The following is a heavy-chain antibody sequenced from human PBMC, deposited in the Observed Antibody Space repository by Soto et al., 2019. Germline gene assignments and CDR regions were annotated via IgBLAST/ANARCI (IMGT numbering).Heavy chain of an antibody. CDR1: GGIFTNNA. CDR3: ATGGHNDGYNFYHGMDV. Sequence: QVQVVQSGAEVKKPGSSVKVSCKVSGGIFTNNAINWGRQAPGQGLEGLGGVIPLFDTAYNAQIFRGRLRLSADGATTTAYMELSGLTSADTAVYFCATGGHNDGYNFYHGMDVWGQGTTVTVS. CDR2: VIPLFDTA. D-gene: IGHD5-18*01. V-gene: IGHV1-69*01. J-gene: IGHJ6*02.